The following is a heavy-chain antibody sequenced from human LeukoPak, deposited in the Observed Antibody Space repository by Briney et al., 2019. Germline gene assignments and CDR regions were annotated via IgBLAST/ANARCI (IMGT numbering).Heavy chain of an antibody. CDR1: GYSISSGYY. J-gene: IGHJ4*02. D-gene: IGHD1-7*01. CDR3: ARHGITGTTSD. V-gene: IGHV4-38-2*01. Sequence: SETLSLTCAVSGYSISSGYYWGWIRQPPGKGLEWIGSIYHSESTYYNPSLKSRVTISVDTSKNQFSLKLSSVTAADTAVYYCARHGITGTTSDWGQGTLVTVSS. CDR2: IYHSEST.